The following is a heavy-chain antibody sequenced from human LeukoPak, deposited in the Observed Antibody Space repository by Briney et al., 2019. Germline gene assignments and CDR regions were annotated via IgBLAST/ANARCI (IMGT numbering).Heavy chain of an antibody. CDR2: IYYSGSS. J-gene: IGHJ5*02. Sequence: PSETLSLTCTVSGGSISSYYWSWIRQPPGKGLEWIGYIYYSGSSNYNPSLKSRVTISVDTSKNQFSLKLSSVTAADTAVYYCAGGLGGPVLLWFGELLGGWFDPWGQGTLVTVSS. V-gene: IGHV4-59*01. D-gene: IGHD3-10*01. CDR3: AGGLGGPVLLWFGELLGGWFDP. CDR1: GGSISSYY.